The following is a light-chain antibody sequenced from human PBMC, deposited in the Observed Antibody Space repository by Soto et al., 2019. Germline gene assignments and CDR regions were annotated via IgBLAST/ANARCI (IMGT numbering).Light chain of an antibody. CDR2: GAS. V-gene: IGKV3-15*01. Sequence: EIVMTQSPATLSVSPGERATLSCRASQSFSSNLAWYQQKPGQAPRLLIYGASTRATGIPARFSGSGSGTEFTLTISSLQSEDFEVYYCQQYNNWPHTFGQGTKVDIX. J-gene: IGKJ2*01. CDR1: QSFSSN. CDR3: QQYNNWPHT.